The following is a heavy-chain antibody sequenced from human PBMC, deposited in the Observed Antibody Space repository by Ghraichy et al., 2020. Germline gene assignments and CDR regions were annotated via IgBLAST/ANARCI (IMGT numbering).Heavy chain of an antibody. J-gene: IGHJ4*02. Sequence: GESLNISCAASGFTFSSYSMNWVRQAPGKGLEWVSSISSSSSYIYYADSVKGRFTISRDNAKNSLYLQMNSLRAEDTAVYYCARGVKYSGYVLYYWGQGTLVTVSS. CDR3: ARGVKYSGYVLYY. V-gene: IGHV3-21*01. CDR1: GFTFSSYS. CDR2: ISSSSSYI. D-gene: IGHD5-12*01.